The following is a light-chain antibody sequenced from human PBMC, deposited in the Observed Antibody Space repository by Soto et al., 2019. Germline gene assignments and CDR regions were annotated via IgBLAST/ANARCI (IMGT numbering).Light chain of an antibody. CDR2: SNN. CDR1: SSNIGRNT. J-gene: IGLJ2*01. V-gene: IGLV1-44*01. CDR3: AAWDDILNGVL. Sequence: QLVLTQPPSASGTPGQRVTISCSGSSSNIGRNTVNWYQQLPGTAPKLLIYSNNQRPSGVPDRFSGSKSGTSASLAISGLQSEDEADYYCAAWDDILNGVLFGGGTKLTVL.